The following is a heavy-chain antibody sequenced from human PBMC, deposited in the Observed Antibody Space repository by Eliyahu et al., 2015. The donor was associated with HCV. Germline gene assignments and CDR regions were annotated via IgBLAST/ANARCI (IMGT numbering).Heavy chain of an antibody. D-gene: IGHD2-8*02. CDR2: SFSSAGT. CDR1: GYSINSGYY. J-gene: IGHJ5*02. Sequence: QVQLQESGPGLVKPSETLSLTCTVSGYSINSGYYWGWIRQPPGKGLEWIGSSFSSAGTYHNPSLKSRVTISVDTSKNQFSLKLTSVTAADTAVYYCARALTEEANWFDPWGQGTLVTVSS. V-gene: IGHV4-38-2*02. CDR3: ARALTEEANWFDP.